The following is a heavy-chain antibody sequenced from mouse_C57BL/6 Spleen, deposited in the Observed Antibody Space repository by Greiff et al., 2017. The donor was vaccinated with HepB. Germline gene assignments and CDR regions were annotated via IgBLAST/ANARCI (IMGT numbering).Heavy chain of an antibody. V-gene: IGHV5-9-1*02. J-gene: IGHJ4*01. CDR2: ISSGGDYI. CDR3: TRGHGSREGYAMDY. D-gene: IGHD1-1*01. CDR1: GFTFSSYA. Sequence: EVQLVESGEGLVKPGGSLKLSCAASGFTFSSYAMSWVRQTPEKRLEWVAYISSGGDYIYYADTVKGRFTISRDNARNTLYLQMSSLKSEDTAMYYCTRGHGSREGYAMDYWGQGTSVTVSS.